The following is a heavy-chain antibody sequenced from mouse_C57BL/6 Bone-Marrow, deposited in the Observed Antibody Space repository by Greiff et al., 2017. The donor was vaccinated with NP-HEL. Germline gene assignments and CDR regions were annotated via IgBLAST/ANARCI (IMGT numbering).Heavy chain of an antibody. CDR2: IHPNSGST. D-gene: IGHD1-1*01. V-gene: IGHV1-64*01. Sequence: QVQLQQPGAELVKPGASVKLSCKASGYTFTSYWMHWVKQRPGQGLEWIGMIHPNSGSTNYNEKFKSKATLTVDKSSSTAYMQLSSLTSEDSAVYYCASKDFAVGAMDYWGQGTSVTVSS. CDR1: GYTFTSYW. CDR3: ASKDFAVGAMDY. J-gene: IGHJ4*01.